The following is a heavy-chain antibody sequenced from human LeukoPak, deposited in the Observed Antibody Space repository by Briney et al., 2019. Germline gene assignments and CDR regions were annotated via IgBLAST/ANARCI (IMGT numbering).Heavy chain of an antibody. CDR2: ISHSGII. V-gene: IGHV4-34*01. D-gene: IGHD4-11*01. CDR3: VWDPYSV. CDR1: GGSFSTYY. J-gene: IGHJ4*02. Sequence: SETLSLTCAVYGGSFSTYYLSWIRQPPGKGLEWIGDISHSGIINYSPSLKSRLTMSIDSSKTQFSLKLSSVTAAETAVYYCVWDPYSVWGQGTLVTVSS.